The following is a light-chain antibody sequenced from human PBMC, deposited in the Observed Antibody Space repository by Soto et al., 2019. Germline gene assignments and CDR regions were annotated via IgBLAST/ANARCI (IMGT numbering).Light chain of an antibody. CDR2: DVS. CDR3: SSYTSSSTPYV. Sequence: QSALTQPASVSGSPGQSITNSCTGSSSDVGGYDYVSWYQHHPGKAPKLMIHDVSNRPSGVSNRFSGSKSGNTASLTISGLQAEDEADYYCSSYTSSSTPYVFGTGTKLTVL. V-gene: IGLV2-14*03. CDR1: SSDVGGYDY. J-gene: IGLJ1*01.